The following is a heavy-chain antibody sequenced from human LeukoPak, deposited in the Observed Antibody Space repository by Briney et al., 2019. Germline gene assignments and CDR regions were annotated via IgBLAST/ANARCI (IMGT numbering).Heavy chain of an antibody. CDR3: AKDNYCSSTSCYATPIYYFDY. Sequence: GGSLRLSCAASGFTFSSYGMSWVRQAPGKGLEWVSAISGSGGSTYYADSVKGRFTISRDNSKNTLYLQMNSLRAEDTAVYYCAKDNYCSSTSCYATPIYYFDYWGQGTLVTVSS. J-gene: IGHJ4*02. CDR1: GFTFSSYG. D-gene: IGHD2-2*01. CDR2: ISGSGGST. V-gene: IGHV3-23*01.